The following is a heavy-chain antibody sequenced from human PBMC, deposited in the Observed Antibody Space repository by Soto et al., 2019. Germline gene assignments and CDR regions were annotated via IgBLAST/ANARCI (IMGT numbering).Heavy chain of an antibody. Sequence: SDTLSLTFTVSRGSITSSSYYWGWIRQPPGRGLEWIGSLYYSGGTYYKPSLKSRVTISVDTSKSQFSLKMTSVTAADTAVYHCARAGYSYGFDPWGQGTLVTVSS. J-gene: IGHJ5*02. D-gene: IGHD5-18*01. CDR2: LYYSGGT. CDR3: ARAGYSYGFDP. V-gene: IGHV4-39*01. CDR1: RGSITSSSYY.